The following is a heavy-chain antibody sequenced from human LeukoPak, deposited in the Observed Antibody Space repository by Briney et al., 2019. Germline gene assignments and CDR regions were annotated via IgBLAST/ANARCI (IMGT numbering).Heavy chain of an antibody. V-gene: IGHV3-23*01. CDR3: AKDGYYYGSGSPY. Sequence: PGGSLRLSCAASGFTLSSYAMSWVRQAPGKGLEWVSAISGSGGSTYYADSVKGRFTISRDNSKNTLYLQMNSLRAEDTAVYYCAKDGYYYGSGSPYWGQGTLVTVSS. CDR1: GFTLSSYA. J-gene: IGHJ4*02. D-gene: IGHD3-10*01. CDR2: ISGSGGST.